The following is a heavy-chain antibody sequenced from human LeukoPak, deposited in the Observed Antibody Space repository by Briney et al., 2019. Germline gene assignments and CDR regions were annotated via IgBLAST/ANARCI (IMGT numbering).Heavy chain of an antibody. D-gene: IGHD6-13*01. CDR2: IKQDGSEK. Sequence: GGSLRLSCAASGFTFSSYWMTWVRQAPGKGLEWVAKIKQDGSEKYYVDSVKGRFTISRDNAKNSLYLQMNSLGAEDTAVYYCARRGNSSSWAHFDYWGQGTLVTVSS. CDR1: GFTFSSYW. J-gene: IGHJ4*02. V-gene: IGHV3-7*05. CDR3: ARRGNSSSWAHFDY.